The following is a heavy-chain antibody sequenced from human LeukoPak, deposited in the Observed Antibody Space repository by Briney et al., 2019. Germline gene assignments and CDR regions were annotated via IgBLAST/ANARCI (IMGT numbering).Heavy chain of an antibody. CDR2: ISPSGTVI. CDR3: ARDYNC. D-gene: IGHD3-10*01. J-gene: IGHJ4*02. CDR1: GFTFTDYY. V-gene: IGHV3-11*01. Sequence: GGSLRLSCSASGFTFTDYYMSRIRQAPGKGLEWVSYISPSGTVIYYGDSVKGRFTISRDNAKKSLYLQMNSLRAEDTAVYYCARDYNCWGQGTLVTVSS.